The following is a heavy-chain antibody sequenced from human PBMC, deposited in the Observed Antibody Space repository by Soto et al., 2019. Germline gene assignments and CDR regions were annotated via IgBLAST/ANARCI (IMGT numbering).Heavy chain of an antibody. V-gene: IGHV3-48*01. CDR2: ISSSSSTI. D-gene: IGHD1-26*01. CDR3: AREEGLLNWFDP. CDR1: GFTFSSYS. J-gene: IGHJ5*02. Sequence: EVQLVESGGGLVQPGGSLRLSCAASGFTFSSYSMNWVRQAPGKGLEWVSYISSSSSTIYYADSVKGRFTISRHNAKNSLYLQMNRLRAADTAVYYCAREEGLLNWFDPWGQGTLVTVSS.